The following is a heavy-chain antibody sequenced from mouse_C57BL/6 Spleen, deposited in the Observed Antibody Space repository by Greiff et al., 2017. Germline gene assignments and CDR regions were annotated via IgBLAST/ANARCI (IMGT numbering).Heavy chain of an antibody. Sequence: QVQLQQSGAELVMPGASVKLSCKASGYTFTSYWMHWVKQRPGQGLEWIGEIDPSDSYTNYNQKFKGKSTLTVDKSSSTAYMQLSSLTSEDFAVYYCALYSNYVGYWGQGTTLTVSS. CDR2: IDPSDSYT. J-gene: IGHJ2*01. D-gene: IGHD2-5*01. CDR1: GYTFTSYW. CDR3: ALYSNYVGY. V-gene: IGHV1-69*01.